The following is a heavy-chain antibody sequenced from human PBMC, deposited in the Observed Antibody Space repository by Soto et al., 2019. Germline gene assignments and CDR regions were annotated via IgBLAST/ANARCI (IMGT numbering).Heavy chain of an antibody. CDR3: ASPPRATVTDNIFDY. V-gene: IGHV3-23*01. CDR1: GLTFNSYA. D-gene: IGHD4-17*01. J-gene: IGHJ4*02. CDR2: ISGSDGST. Sequence: GGSLRLSCAASGLTFNSYAMSWVRQAPGKRLEWVSAISGSDGSTYYAGSVKGRFTVSRDNSKNTLYLQMSSLRAEDTAVYYCASPPRATVTDNIFDYWGQGTLVTVSS.